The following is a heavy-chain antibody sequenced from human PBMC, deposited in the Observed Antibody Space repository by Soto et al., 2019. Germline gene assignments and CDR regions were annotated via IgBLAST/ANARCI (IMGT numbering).Heavy chain of an antibody. CDR3: ARADLRSGKNYIWGSIGGEFDY. Sequence: SETLSLTCTVSGGSISSGGYYWSWIRQHPGKGLEWIGYIYYSGSTYYNPSLKSRVTISVDTSKNQFSLKLSSVTAADTAVYYCARADLRSGKNYIWGSIGGEFDYWGQGTLVTVSS. V-gene: IGHV4-31*03. J-gene: IGHJ4*02. CDR2: IYYSGST. CDR1: GGSISSGGYY. D-gene: IGHD3-16*01.